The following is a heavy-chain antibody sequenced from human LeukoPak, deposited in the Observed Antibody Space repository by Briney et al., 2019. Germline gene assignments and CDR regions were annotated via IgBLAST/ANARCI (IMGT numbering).Heavy chain of an antibody. Sequence: SETLSLTCAVYGGSFSGYYWSWIRQPPGKGLEWIGEINHSGSTNYNPSLKSRVTISVDTSKNQFSLKLRSVTAADTAVYFCARDWGVGGRPGYMDVWGKGTTVTVSS. D-gene: IGHD6-6*01. CDR2: INHSGST. V-gene: IGHV4-34*01. CDR3: ARDWGVGGRPGYMDV. CDR1: GGSFSGYY. J-gene: IGHJ6*03.